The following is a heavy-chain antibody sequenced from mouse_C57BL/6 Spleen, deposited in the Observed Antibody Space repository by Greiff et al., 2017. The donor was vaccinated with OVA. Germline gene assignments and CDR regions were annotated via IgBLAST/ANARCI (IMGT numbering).Heavy chain of an antibody. CDR2: INPNYGTT. CDR3: ARGAHYYGSIYAMDY. D-gene: IGHD1-1*01. V-gene: IGHV1-39*01. Sequence: EVKLQESGPELVKPGASVKISCKASGYSFTDYNMNWVKQSNGKSLEWIGVINPNYGTTSYNQKFKGKATLTVDQSSSTAYMQLNSLTSEDSAVYYCARGAHYYGSIYAMDYWGQGTSVTVSS. CDR1: GYSFTDYN. J-gene: IGHJ4*01.